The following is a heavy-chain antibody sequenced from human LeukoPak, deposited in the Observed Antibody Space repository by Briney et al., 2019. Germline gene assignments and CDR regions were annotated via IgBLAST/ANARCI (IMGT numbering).Heavy chain of an antibody. J-gene: IGHJ4*02. V-gene: IGHV3-74*01. CDR2: LNADGNSI. Sequence: GGSLRLSCAASGFTFSSYWMHWVRQAPGKGLVWVSRLNADGNSITYADSVRGRFTISRDNAKNTVHLQMNSLRVEDTAIYFCAGAYSAYDPFDYWGQGTLVTVSS. CDR3: AGAYSAYDPFDY. CDR1: GFTFSSYW. D-gene: IGHD5-12*01.